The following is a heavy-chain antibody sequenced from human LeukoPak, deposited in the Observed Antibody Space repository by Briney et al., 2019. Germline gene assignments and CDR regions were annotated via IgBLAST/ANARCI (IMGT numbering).Heavy chain of an antibody. CDR2: IYYSGST. CDR1: GGSISSYY. CDR3: ARDYYYATGYYGMDV. Sequence: SQTLSLTCTVSGGSISSYYWSWIRQPPGKRLEWTGYIYYSGSTNYNPSLKSRVTISVDTSKNQFSLKLSSVTAADTAVYYCARDYYYATGYYGMDVWGQGTTVTVSS. D-gene: IGHD3-10*01. J-gene: IGHJ6*02. V-gene: IGHV4-59*01.